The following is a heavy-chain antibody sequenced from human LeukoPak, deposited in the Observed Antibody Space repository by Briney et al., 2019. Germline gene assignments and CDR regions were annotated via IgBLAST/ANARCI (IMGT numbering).Heavy chain of an antibody. V-gene: IGHV3-74*01. Sequence: GGSLRLSCAASGFTFSSYWMHWVRQAPGQGLVWVSRINSDWSTTNYADSVRGSFTISRDNTKNTLYLQMNSRRAADTAAYYFSGRTGTYLNCWGQGTVVTVSS. D-gene: IGHD2-8*02. CDR2: INSDWSTT. CDR1: GFTFSSYW. J-gene: IGHJ4*02. CDR3: SGRTGTYLNC.